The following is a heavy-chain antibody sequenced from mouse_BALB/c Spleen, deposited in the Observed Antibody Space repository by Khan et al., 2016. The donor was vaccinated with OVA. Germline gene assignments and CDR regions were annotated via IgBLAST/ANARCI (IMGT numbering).Heavy chain of an antibody. J-gene: IGHJ3*02. CDR2: IDPFNGGL. V-gene: IGHV1-31*01. CDR1: GYSFTSYY. Sequence: VQLQQSGPELMKPGASVNISCKASGYSFTSYYIPWVKQSPGKSLAWIGYIDPFNGGLSYKQKFRGKATWTVDKSSSTAYMHLRSLPSEDSAVYYCARGALGYWGQGTLVTVSA. CDR3: ARGALGY.